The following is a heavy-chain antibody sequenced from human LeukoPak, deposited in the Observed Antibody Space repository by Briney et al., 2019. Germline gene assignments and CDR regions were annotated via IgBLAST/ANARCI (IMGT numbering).Heavy chain of an antibody. V-gene: IGHV3-53*01. CDR3: ARGYCSGGSCYGYFQH. CDR2: IYSGGST. CDR1: GFTVSSNY. Sequence: GGSLRLSCAASGFTVSSNYMSWVRQAPGKGLEWVSVIYSGGSTYYADSVKGRFTISRDNAKNSLYLQMNSLRAEDTAVYYCARGYCSGGSCYGYFQHWGQGTLVTVSS. D-gene: IGHD2-15*01. J-gene: IGHJ1*01.